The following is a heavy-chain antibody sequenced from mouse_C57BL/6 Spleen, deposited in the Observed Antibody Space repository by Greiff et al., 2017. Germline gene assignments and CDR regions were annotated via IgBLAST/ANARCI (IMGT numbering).Heavy chain of an antibody. CDR1: GFTFSSYA. Sequence: EVQLQESGEGLVKPGGSLKLSCAASGFTFSSYAMSWVRQTPEKRLAWVAYISSGGDYIYYADTVKGRFTISRDNARNTLYLQMSSLKSEDTAMYYCTREERIYGNYVGAYWGQGTLVTVSA. V-gene: IGHV5-9-1*02. CDR2: ISSGGDYI. D-gene: IGHD2-1*01. CDR3: TREERIYGNYVGAY. J-gene: IGHJ3*01.